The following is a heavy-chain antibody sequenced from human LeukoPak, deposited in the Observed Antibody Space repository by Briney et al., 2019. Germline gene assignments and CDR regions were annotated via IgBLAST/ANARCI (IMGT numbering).Heavy chain of an antibody. Sequence: GESLKISCKGSGYSFTSYWIGWVRQMPGKGLEWMGIIYPGDSDTRYSPSFQGQVTISADKSISTAYLQWSSLKASDTAMYYSARLGYCSSTSCYTARGGDYWGQGTLVTVSS. J-gene: IGHJ4*02. CDR1: GYSFTSYW. CDR3: ARLGYCSSTSCYTARGGDY. V-gene: IGHV5-51*01. D-gene: IGHD2-2*02. CDR2: IYPGDSDT.